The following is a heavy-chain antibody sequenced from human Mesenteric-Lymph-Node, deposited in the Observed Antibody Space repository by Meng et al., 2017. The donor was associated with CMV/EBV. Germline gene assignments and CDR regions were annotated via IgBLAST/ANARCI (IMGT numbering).Heavy chain of an antibody. CDR1: GYSISSGYY. V-gene: IGHV4-38-2*02. CDR3: ARERGHAGGWGMDV. D-gene: IGHD3-10*01. J-gene: IGHJ6*02. Sequence: SETLSLTCTVSGYSISSGYYWGWIRQPPGKGLEWIGNIYHRGGTYYNPSLRSRVTISLDTSKNQFSLSLSSVTAADTALYYCARERGHAGGWGMDVWGQGTTVTVSS. CDR2: IYHRGGT.